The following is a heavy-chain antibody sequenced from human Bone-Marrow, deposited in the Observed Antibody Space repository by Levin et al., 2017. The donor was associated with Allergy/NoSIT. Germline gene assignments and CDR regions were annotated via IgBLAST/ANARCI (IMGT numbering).Heavy chain of an antibody. CDR1: GGSISSGDYY. CDR3: ARDLVAATNWFDP. V-gene: IGHV4-30-4*01. D-gene: IGHD2-15*01. Sequence: SETLSLTCTVSGGSISSGDYYWSWIRQLPGKGLEWIGYIYYSGSTYYNPSLKSRVTISVDTSKNQFSLKLSSVTAADTAVYYCARDLVAATNWFDPWGQGTLVTVSS. J-gene: IGHJ5*02. CDR2: IYYSGST.